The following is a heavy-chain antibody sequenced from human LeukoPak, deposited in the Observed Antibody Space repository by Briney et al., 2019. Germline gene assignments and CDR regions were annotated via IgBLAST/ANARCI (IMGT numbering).Heavy chain of an antibody. Sequence: SGGSLRLSCAASGFTFNTFNMNWVRQAPGKGLEWVSSITSGGDYIYYADSVRGRFTTSRDNAKNSLSLQLNSLRVEDTAVYYCARGHYDVLAASYKWTPDYWGQGTLVTVSS. J-gene: IGHJ4*02. CDR3: ARGHYDVLAASYKWTPDY. V-gene: IGHV3-21*01. CDR2: ITSGGDYI. D-gene: IGHD3-9*01. CDR1: GFTFNTFN.